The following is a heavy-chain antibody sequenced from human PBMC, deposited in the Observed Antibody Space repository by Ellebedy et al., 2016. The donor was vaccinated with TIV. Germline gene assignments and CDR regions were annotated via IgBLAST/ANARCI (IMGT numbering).Heavy chain of an antibody. CDR1: GYSFTSYW. V-gene: IGHV5-51*01. D-gene: IGHD5-18*01. CDR3: ARQRKYSYGYEWRDY. CDR2: IYPGDSDT. J-gene: IGHJ4*02. Sequence: KVSCKGSGYSFTSYWIGWVRQMPGKGLEWMGIIYPGDSDTRYSPSFQGQVTISADKSISTAYLQWSSLKASDTAMYYCARQRKYSYGYEWRDYWGQGTLVTVSS.